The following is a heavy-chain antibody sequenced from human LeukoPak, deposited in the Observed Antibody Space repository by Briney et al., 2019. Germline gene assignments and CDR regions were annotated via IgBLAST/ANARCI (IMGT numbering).Heavy chain of an antibody. J-gene: IGHJ4*02. D-gene: IGHD3-10*01. Sequence: PSETLSLTCTVYGGSFSGYYWSWIRQPPGKGLEWIGEINHSGSTNYNPSLKSRVTISVDTSKNQFSLKLSSVTAADTAVYYCARPFYGSGSYYMRWGRGTLVTVSS. V-gene: IGHV4-34*01. CDR2: INHSGST. CDR1: GGSFSGYY. CDR3: ARPFYGSGSYYMR.